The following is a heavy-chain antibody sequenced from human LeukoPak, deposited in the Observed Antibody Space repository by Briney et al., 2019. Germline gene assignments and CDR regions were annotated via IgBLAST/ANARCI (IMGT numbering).Heavy chain of an antibody. D-gene: IGHD2-15*01. CDR2: IYCSGST. Sequence: SETLSLTCTVSGGSISSSSYYWGWIRQPPGTGLEWIGSIYCSGSTYYNPSLKSRVTISVDTSKNQFSLKLSSVTAADTAVYYCARTFCSGGSCYQLYYYYYGMDVWGQGTTVTVSS. CDR1: GGSISSSSYY. CDR3: ARTFCSGGSCYQLYYYYYGMDV. J-gene: IGHJ6*02. V-gene: IGHV4-39*01.